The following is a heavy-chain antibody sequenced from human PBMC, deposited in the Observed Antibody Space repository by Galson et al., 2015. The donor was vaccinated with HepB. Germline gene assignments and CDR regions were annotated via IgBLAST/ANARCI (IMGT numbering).Heavy chain of an antibody. J-gene: IGHJ4*02. CDR1: GLTFSRHA. CDR3: ASRTVTSLDY. Sequence: SCAASGLTFSRHAMTWVRQAPGKGLEWVSDISGSGYSTFYADSMKGRFSISRDNSKNTVYLHINSLRVEDTAVYYCASRTVTSLDYWGQGTLVTVSS. CDR2: ISGSGYST. V-gene: IGHV3-23*01. D-gene: IGHD4-17*01.